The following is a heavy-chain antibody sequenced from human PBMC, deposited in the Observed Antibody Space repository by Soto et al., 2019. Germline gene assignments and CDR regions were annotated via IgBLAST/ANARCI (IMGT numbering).Heavy chain of an antibody. D-gene: IGHD2-15*01. V-gene: IGHV3-21*06. Sequence: EVHLVESGGGLVKPGGALRLSCAVSGFTFSSCTMNWVRQAPGKGLEWVSSISPSSGHIYYADSVKGLFTISRDNAKNSLFLQMNSLRGEDTAVYYCSGCSGGACHKNYDMDVWGQGTTVTVSS. CDR2: ISPSSGHI. CDR3: SGCSGGACHKNYDMDV. J-gene: IGHJ6*02. CDR1: GFTFSSCT.